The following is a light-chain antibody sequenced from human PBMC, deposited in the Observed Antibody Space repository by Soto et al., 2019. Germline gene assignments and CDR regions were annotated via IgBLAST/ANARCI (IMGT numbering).Light chain of an antibody. CDR1: SSKIGSNT. V-gene: IGLV1-44*01. Sequence: QSVLTQPPSASGTPGQRVTIPCSGSSSKIGSNTVNWYQQLPGTAPKVLIYSNNQRPSGVPVRFSGSKSGTSASLAISGLQSEDEADYYCAARDDSLNGHVFGTGTKVTVL. CDR3: AARDDSLNGHV. J-gene: IGLJ1*01. CDR2: SNN.